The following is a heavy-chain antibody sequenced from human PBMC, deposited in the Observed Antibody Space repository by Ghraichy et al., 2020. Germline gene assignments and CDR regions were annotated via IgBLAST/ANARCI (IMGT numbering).Heavy chain of an antibody. CDR1: GGSISSSTYF. D-gene: IGHD6-13*01. CDR2: IYNTENT. CDR3: ARPYSSSRNWFDP. V-gene: IGHV4-39*01. Sequence: SETLSLPCTVSGGSISSSTYFWAWIRQPPGKGLEWIGSIYNTENTYYNPSLKSRVTISADTSKNQFSLKLSSVTAADTAVYYCARPYSSSRNWFDPWGPGTLVTVSS. J-gene: IGHJ5*02.